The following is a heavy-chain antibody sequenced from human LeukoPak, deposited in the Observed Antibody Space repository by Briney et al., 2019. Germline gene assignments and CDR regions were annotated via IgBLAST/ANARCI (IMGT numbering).Heavy chain of an antibody. D-gene: IGHD2-21*02. CDR1: GGTFSSYA. CDR2: IIPIVGTA. CDR3: ARWTDCGGDCYSPAANAFDI. J-gene: IGHJ3*02. V-gene: IGHV1-69*13. Sequence: SVKVSCKASGGTFSSYAISWVRQAPGQGLEWMGGIIPIVGTANYAQKFQGRVTITADESTSTAYMELSSLRSEDTAVYYCARWTDCGGDCYSPAANAFDIWGQGTMVTVSS.